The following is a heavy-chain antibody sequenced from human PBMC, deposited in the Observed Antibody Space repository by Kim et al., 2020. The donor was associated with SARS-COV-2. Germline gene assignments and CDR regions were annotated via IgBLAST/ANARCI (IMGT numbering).Heavy chain of an antibody. CDR1: GYTFTTYA. Sequence: ASVKVSCKASGYTFTTYAICWLRQAPGQGPEWMGWIDTNTGNPTYVQGFRGRFVFSVDTSVSTAYLEISSLNIEDTAVYYCARDIYVSQSYPFNYWGQGTLVTVSS. J-gene: IGHJ4*02. CDR2: IDTNTGNP. D-gene: IGHD3-10*01. CDR3: ARDIYVSQSYPFNY. V-gene: IGHV7-4-1*02.